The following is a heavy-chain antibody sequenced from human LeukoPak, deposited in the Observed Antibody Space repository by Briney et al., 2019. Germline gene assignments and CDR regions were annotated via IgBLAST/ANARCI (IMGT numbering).Heavy chain of an antibody. CDR3: AKEGLRVGAPRNYFDY. V-gene: IGHV1-3*03. D-gene: IGHD1-26*01. CDR2: ITADDGDT. J-gene: IGHJ4*02. CDR1: GYSFTKYA. Sequence: ASVKVSCKASGYSFTKYAIHWMRQAPGHRLEWMGWITADDGDTKYSEDLQGRVTITSDSSATTTYIELSSLTSEDMAVYYCAKEGLRVGAPRNYFDYWGQGTLVTVSS.